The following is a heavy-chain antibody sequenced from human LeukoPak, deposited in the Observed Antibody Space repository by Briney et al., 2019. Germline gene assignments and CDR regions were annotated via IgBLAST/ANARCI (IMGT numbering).Heavy chain of an antibody. CDR1: GYTFTGYY. V-gene: IGHV1-2*02. D-gene: IGHD6-13*01. CDR3: AREETGAAGTSNPDY. CDR2: INPNSGGT. Sequence: ASVKVSCKASGYTFTGYYMHWVRQAPGQGLEWMGWINPNSGGTNYAQKFQGRVTMTRDTSISTAYMELSRLRSDDTAVYYCAREETGAAGTSNPDYWGQGTLVTVSS. J-gene: IGHJ4*02.